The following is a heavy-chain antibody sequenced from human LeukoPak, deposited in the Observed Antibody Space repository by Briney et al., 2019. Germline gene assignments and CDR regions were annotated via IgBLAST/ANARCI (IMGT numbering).Heavy chain of an antibody. J-gene: IGHJ5*02. V-gene: IGHV1-2*02. Sequence: ASVKVSCKASGYTFTGYYMHWVRQAPGQGFEWMGWINPNSGGTNYAQKFLGRVTMTRDTSISTAYMELSRLRSDDTAVYYCARDLMMTTIFNGQGWFDPWGQGTLVTVSS. CDR1: GYTFTGYY. CDR3: ARDLMMTTIFNGQGWFDP. CDR2: INPNSGGT. D-gene: IGHD3-9*01.